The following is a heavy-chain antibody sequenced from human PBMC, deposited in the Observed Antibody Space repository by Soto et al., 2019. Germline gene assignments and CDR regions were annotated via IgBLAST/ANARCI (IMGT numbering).Heavy chain of an antibody. D-gene: IGHD3-9*01. V-gene: IGHV4-4*02. CDR2: IYHSGST. CDR1: GGSISSSNW. J-gene: IGHJ4*02. Sequence: SETLSLTCAVSGGSISSSNWWSWVRQPPGKGLEWIGEIYHSGSTNYNPSLKSRVTISVDKSKNQFSLKLSSVTAADTAVYYCARRGLRYFDWLLSVFDYWGQGTLVTVSS. CDR3: ARRGLRYFDWLLSVFDY.